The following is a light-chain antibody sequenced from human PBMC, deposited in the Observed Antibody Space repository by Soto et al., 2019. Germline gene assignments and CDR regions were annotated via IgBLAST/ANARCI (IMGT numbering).Light chain of an antibody. V-gene: IGLV4-69*01. CDR3: QTWGTGIVV. CDR1: SGHSNYA. Sequence: QLVLTQSPSASASLGASVKLTCTLSSGHSNYAIAWHQQQPEKGPRSLMELNSDGSHSKGDGIPDRFSGSSSGAERYLTISSLQPEDEADYYCQTWGTGIVVFGGGTKLTVL. CDR2: LNSDGSH. J-gene: IGLJ2*01.